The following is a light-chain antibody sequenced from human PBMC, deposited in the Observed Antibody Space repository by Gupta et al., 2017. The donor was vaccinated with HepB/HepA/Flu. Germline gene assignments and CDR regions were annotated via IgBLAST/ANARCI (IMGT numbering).Light chain of an antibody. V-gene: IGLV3-1*01. J-gene: IGLJ2*01. CDR2: QDS. Sequence: SYELTQPPSVSVSPGQTASITCSGDKLGDKYACWYQQKPGQSPVLVIYQDSKRPSVIPERFSGSNSGNTATLTISGTQAMDEADYYCQAWDSSTRVFGGGTKLTVL. CDR1: KLGDKY. CDR3: QAWDSSTRV.